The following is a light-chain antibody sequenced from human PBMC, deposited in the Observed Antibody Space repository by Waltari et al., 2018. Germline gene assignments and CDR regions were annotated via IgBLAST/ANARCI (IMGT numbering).Light chain of an antibody. CDR1: SSDVGGYNY. Sequence: QSALTQPASVSGSPRQSITISCPGTSSDVGGYNYVPWYQQHPGKAPKLMIYDVSNRPSGVSNRFSGSKSGNTASLTISGLQAEDEADYYCSSYTSTSTPVVFGGGTKLTVL. V-gene: IGLV2-14*03. J-gene: IGLJ2*01. CDR3: SSYTSTSTPVV. CDR2: DVS.